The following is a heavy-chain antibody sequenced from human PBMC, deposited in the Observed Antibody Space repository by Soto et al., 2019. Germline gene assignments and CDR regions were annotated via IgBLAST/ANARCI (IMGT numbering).Heavy chain of an antibody. CDR3: ARGWGLLPYYVMNV. CDR1: GHSVTSGSYY. Sequence: QVQLQESAPGLVKPSETLSLTCIVSGHSVTSGSYYWTWLRQPPGKGLEWIGYISYTGRTKYNPSLQSRVTISVDTSKNDFSLNLSSVTAADTAVYFCARGWGLLPYYVMNVWGHGTAVTVSS. CDR2: ISYTGRT. V-gene: IGHV4-61*03. J-gene: IGHJ6*02. D-gene: IGHD2-21*02.